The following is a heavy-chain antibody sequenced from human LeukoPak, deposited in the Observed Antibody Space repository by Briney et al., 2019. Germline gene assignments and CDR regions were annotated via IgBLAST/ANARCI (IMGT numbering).Heavy chain of an antibody. Sequence: GSLRLSCAASGFTLSDYYMSWIRQAPGKGLEWVSYISSSGSTIYYADSVKGRFTISRDNAKNSLYLQMNSLRAEDTAVYYCAREFLYPRDGYNPFDYWGQGTLVTVSS. CDR2: ISSSGSTI. CDR1: GFTLSDYY. CDR3: AREFLYPRDGYNPFDY. J-gene: IGHJ4*02. D-gene: IGHD5-24*01. V-gene: IGHV3-11*04.